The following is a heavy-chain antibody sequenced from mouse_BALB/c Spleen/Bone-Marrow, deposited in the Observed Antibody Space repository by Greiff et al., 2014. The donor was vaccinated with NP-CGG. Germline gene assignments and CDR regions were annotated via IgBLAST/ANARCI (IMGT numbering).Heavy chain of an antibody. CDR1: GYTFNSYW. Sequence: QVQLQQSGAELMKPGASVKISCKATGYTFNSYWIEWVKQRPGHGLEWIGGILPGSGSTNYNEKFKGKATFTADTSSNTAYMQLSSLTSEDSAVYYCARWDGYWYFDVWGAGTTVTVSS. J-gene: IGHJ1*01. CDR3: ARWDGYWYFDV. V-gene: IGHV1-9*01. CDR2: ILPGSGST. D-gene: IGHD2-3*01.